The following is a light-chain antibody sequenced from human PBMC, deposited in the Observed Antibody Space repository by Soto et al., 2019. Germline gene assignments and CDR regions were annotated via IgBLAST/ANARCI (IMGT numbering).Light chain of an antibody. CDR2: GAS. J-gene: IGKJ1*01. CDR1: QTVNTN. CDR3: QQYNNWPPWT. Sequence: EIVMKQSPATLSVSPGERAPLSSRASQTVNTNLAWYQQKPGQAPRLLIYGASTRATGIPARFSGSGSGTEFTLAISSLQAEDFAVYYCQQYNNWPPWTFGQGTKVDIK. V-gene: IGKV3-15*01.